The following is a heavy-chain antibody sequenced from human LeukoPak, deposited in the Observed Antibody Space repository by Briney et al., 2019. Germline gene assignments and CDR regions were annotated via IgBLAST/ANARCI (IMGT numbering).Heavy chain of an antibody. D-gene: IGHD5-12*01. J-gene: IGHJ4*02. Sequence: PSQTLSLTCTVSGGSISSGDYYWSWIRQPPGKGLEWIGYIYYSGSTYYNPSLKSRVTISVDTSKNQFSLKLSSVTAADTAVYYCARDGGYSGYGNFDYWGQGTLVTVSS. CDR3: ARDGGYSGYGNFDY. CDR1: GGSISSGDYY. V-gene: IGHV4-30-4*01. CDR2: IYYSGST.